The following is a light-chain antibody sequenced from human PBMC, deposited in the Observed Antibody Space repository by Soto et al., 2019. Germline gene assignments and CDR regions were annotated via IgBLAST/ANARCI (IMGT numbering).Light chain of an antibody. CDR1: QSVDNW. CDR2: STS. J-gene: IGKJ5*01. V-gene: IGKV1-12*01. Sequence: DIQLTQSPSSVSASVGDSVTITCRASQSVDNWLAWYQQKPGKAPKLLIYSTSSLQSGVPSRFSGSGPGTDFTLTISGLQPEDFAIYYCQQANTFPFTFGQGTRLDIK. CDR3: QQANTFPFT.